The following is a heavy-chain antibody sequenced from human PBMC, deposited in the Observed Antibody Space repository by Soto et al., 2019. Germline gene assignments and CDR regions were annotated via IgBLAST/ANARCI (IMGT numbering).Heavy chain of an antibody. Sequence: SETLSLTCTVSGGSISSSYWSWIRQPPGKGLEWIGYIYDSGSTYYNSSLKSRVTMSVDTSKNQFSLKLNSVTAADTAVYYCARLQMSAFGGPVYRSLDIWGQGTLVTVS. D-gene: IGHD3-16*01. CDR1: GGSISSSY. CDR2: IYDSGST. CDR3: ARLQMSAFGGPVYRSLDI. J-gene: IGHJ3*02. V-gene: IGHV4-59*08.